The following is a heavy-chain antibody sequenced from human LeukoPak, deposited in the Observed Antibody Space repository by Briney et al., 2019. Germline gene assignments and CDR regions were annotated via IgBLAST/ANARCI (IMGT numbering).Heavy chain of an antibody. CDR2: IYHTGST. D-gene: IGHD3-22*01. CDR3: ASAITMIVDTF. V-gene: IGHV4-38-2*02. J-gene: IGHJ3*01. CDR1: GYSITSGHY. Sequence: SETLSLTCTVSGYSITSGHYCGWIRQPPGKGLEWIGSIYHTGSTYYTPSLRSRLTISQDTSKNQFSLKLTSVTAADTAVYYCASAITMIVDTFWGQGTMVTVSS.